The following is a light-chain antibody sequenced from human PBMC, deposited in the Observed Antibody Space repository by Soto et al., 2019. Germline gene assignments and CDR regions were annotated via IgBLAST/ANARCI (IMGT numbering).Light chain of an antibody. CDR1: QSISRQ. J-gene: IGKJ1*01. CDR3: QQYNTYSPRT. Sequence: DIQMTQSPSTLSASVGDRVTITCRASQSISRQLAWYQQKPGKAPKVLIYDASSMESGVPSRFSGSGSGTEFTLTISSLQPDDFATYYCQQYNTYSPRTFGQGTKVEIK. V-gene: IGKV1-5*01. CDR2: DAS.